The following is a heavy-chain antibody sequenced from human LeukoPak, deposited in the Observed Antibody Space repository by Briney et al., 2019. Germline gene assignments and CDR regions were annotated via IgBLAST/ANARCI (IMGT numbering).Heavy chain of an antibody. Sequence: QPGGSLRLSCVASGFTFSNYALHWVRQTPGKGLEWVAVISYDGTDKFYADSVKGRFTISRDNSKNTLYLQMNSLRAEDTAIYYCAKTSSGWYPFDYWGQGTLVTVSS. CDR3: AKTSSGWYPFDY. CDR1: GFTFSNYA. CDR2: ISYDGTDK. J-gene: IGHJ4*02. D-gene: IGHD6-19*01. V-gene: IGHV3-30*04.